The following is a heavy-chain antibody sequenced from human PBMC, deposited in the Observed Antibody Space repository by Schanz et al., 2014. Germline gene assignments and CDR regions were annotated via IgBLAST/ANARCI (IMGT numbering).Heavy chain of an antibody. CDR2: IIPILGIA. J-gene: IGHJ4*02. CDR3: ASTHWFGSGTTIVDY. CDR1: GGTFSSFG. V-gene: IGHV1-69*02. Sequence: QVQLVQSGAEVKKPGSSVKVSCKASGGTFSSFGINWVRQAPGQGLEWMGRIIPILGIANYAQKFQGRVTITADRSTSTAYMELSSLRSEDTAVYYCASTHWFGSGTTIVDYWGQGTLVTVSS. D-gene: IGHD3-10*01.